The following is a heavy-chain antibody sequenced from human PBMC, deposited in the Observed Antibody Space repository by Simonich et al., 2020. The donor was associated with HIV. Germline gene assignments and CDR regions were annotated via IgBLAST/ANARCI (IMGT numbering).Heavy chain of an antibody. V-gene: IGHV4-34*01. CDR1: GGSFSGYY. J-gene: IGHJ4*02. Sequence: QVQLQQWGAGLLKPSETLSLTCAVYGGSFSGYYWSWIRQPPGKGLEWIGEINHSGITNYKSSLNSRATISVDKSENQFSLKLSSVTAADTAIYYCARRDRELILYFDYWGQGNLVTVSS. CDR2: INHSGIT. CDR3: ARRDRELILYFDY. D-gene: IGHD3-3*01.